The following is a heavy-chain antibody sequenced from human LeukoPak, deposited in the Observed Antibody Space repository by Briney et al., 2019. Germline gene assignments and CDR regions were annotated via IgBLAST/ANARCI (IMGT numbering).Heavy chain of an antibody. V-gene: IGHV1-69*06. CDR1: GGTFSSYA. CDR2: IIPIFGTA. J-gene: IGHJ4*02. D-gene: IGHD1-1*01. CDR3: ATAGTGRGPFDY. Sequence: GSSVKVSCKASGGTFSSYAISWVRQAPGQGLEWMGGIIPIFGTANYAQKFQGRATITADKSTSTAYMELSSLRSEDTAVYYCATAGTGRGPFDYWGQGTLVTVSS.